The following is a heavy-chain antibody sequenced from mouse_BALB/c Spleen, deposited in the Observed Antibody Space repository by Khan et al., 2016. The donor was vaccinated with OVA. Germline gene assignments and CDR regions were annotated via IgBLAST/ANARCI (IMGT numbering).Heavy chain of an antibody. CDR1: GYTFTTYW. Sequence: QVRLQQSGAELAKPGASVKMSCKASGYTFTTYWMHWIKQRPGQGLEWIGYINPSTDYTEYNQKFKDKATLTADKSSSTAYMQLSSLTSEDSAVYYCARHGRYDWFAYWGQGTLVTVSA. V-gene: IGHV1-7*01. CDR3: ARHGRYDWFAY. D-gene: IGHD2-14*01. CDR2: INPSTDYT. J-gene: IGHJ3*01.